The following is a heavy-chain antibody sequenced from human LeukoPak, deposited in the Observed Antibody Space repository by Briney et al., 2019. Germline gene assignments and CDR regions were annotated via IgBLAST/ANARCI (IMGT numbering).Heavy chain of an antibody. J-gene: IGHJ4*02. Sequence: GAAVKVSCKASGYTFTTYGISWVRQAPGQGLEWMGWISAYNDNTHYAPKLQGRVTMTTDTSTTTAYMELRSLRSDDTAVYYCARGSQYYDFWSGYSHFDYWGQGTLVTVSS. D-gene: IGHD3-3*01. CDR3: ARGSQYYDFWSGYSHFDY. V-gene: IGHV1-18*01. CDR1: GYTFTTYG. CDR2: ISAYNDNT.